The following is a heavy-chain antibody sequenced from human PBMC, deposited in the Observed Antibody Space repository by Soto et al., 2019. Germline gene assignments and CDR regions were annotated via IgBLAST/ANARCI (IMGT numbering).Heavy chain of an antibody. CDR2: ISTTSSFI. J-gene: IGHJ4*02. CDR3: AREGSLYVDSVTTCFDF. V-gene: IGHV3-21*02. D-gene: IGHD4-17*01. Sequence: EVQLVESGGGLVKPGGSLRLSCAASGFTFSSYSMNWVRQAPGKGLEWVSSISTTSSFIYYADSVKDRFTISRDTTTNSLYLQMNSLRAVDTAVYYCAREGSLYVDSVTTCFDFWAQGAL. CDR1: GFTFSSYS.